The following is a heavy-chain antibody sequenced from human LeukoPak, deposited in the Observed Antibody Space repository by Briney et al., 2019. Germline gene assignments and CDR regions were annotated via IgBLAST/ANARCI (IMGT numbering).Heavy chain of an antibody. D-gene: IGHD3-10*01. V-gene: IGHV3-30*04. CDR3: ARDMGSGVRVPNSPRYDEVHPFDY. CDR1: GFTFSSYA. CDR2: ISYDGSNK. J-gene: IGHJ4*02. Sequence: GGSLRLSCAVSGFTFSSYAMHWVRQAPGKGLEWVAVISYDGSNKYYADSVKGRFTISRDNSKNTLYLQMNSLRAEDTAVYYCARDMGSGVRVPNSPRYDEVHPFDYWGQGTLVTVSS.